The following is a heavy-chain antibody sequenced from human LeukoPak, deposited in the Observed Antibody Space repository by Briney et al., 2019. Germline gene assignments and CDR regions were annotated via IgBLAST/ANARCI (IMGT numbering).Heavy chain of an antibody. J-gene: IGHJ4*02. V-gene: IGHV3-23*01. CDR3: ARNENSGWGYFDY. CDR1: GFTFSSSA. D-gene: IGHD5-12*01. Sequence: GGSLRLSCAASGFTFSSSAMSWVRQAPGKGLEWVSVIGGSNGITFYVGSVKGRFTISRDNSKDTLYLQMNSLRAEDTAVYYCARNENSGWGYFDYWGQGTLVTVSS. CDR2: IGGSNGIT.